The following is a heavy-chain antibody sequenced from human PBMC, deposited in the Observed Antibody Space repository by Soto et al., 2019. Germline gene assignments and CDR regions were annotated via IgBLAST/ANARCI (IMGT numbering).Heavy chain of an antibody. Sequence: SETLHLTCAVSGGSISSSNWWSWVRQPPGKGLEWIGEIYHSGSANYNPSLKSRVTISVDKSKNQFSLKLSSVTAADTAVYYCARPIAAAGGSPRVGAFDIWGQGTMVTVSS. CDR3: ARPIAAAGGSPRVGAFDI. CDR2: IYHSGSA. J-gene: IGHJ3*02. V-gene: IGHV4-4*02. D-gene: IGHD6-13*01. CDR1: GGSISSSNW.